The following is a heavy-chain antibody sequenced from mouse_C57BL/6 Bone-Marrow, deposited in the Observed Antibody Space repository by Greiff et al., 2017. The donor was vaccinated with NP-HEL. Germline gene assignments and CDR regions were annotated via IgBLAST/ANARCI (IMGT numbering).Heavy chain of an antibody. CDR2: INPNNGGT. J-gene: IGHJ4*01. CDR3: ARESFYYYAMDY. CDR1: GYTFTDYN. V-gene: IGHV1-22*01. Sequence: DVQLQESGPELVKPGASVKMSCKASGYTFTDYNMHWVKQSHGKSLEWIGYINPNNGGTSYNQKFKGKATLTVNKSSSTAYMELRSLTSEDSAVYYCARESFYYYAMDYWGQGTSVTVSS.